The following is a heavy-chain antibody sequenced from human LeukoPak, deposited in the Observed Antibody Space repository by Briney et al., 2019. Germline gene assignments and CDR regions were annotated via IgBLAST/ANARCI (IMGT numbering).Heavy chain of an antibody. J-gene: IGHJ4*02. V-gene: IGHV1-46*04. CDR3: ARSDVEMATVPHFDY. D-gene: IGHD5-24*01. CDR2: INPSGGST. CDR1: GYTFTSYY. Sequence: GASVKVSCKASGYTFTSYYMHWVRQAPGQGLELMGIINPSGGSTSYAQKLQGRVTMTRDTSTSTVYMELSSVRSEDTAVYYCARSDVEMATVPHFDYWGQGTLGTVSS.